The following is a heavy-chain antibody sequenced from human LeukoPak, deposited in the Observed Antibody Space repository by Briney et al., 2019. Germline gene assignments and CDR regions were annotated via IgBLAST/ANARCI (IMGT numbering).Heavy chain of an antibody. D-gene: IGHD2-15*01. J-gene: IGHJ3*02. Sequence: ASVKVSCKASGYTFTGYYIHWVRQAPGQGLEWMGWINPNSGGTNYAQKSQGRVTMTRDTSISTAYMELSRLRSDDTDVYYCAREGRGWAFDIWGQGTMVTVSS. CDR2: INPNSGGT. CDR1: GYTFTGYY. CDR3: AREGRGWAFDI. V-gene: IGHV1-2*02.